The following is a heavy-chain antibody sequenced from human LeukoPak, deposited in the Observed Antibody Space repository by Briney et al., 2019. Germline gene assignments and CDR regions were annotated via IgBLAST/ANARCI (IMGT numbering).Heavy chain of an antibody. CDR1: GFTFSSYW. J-gene: IGHJ4*02. V-gene: IGHV3-7*01. Sequence: PGGSLRLSCAASGFTFSSYWMSWVRQAPGKGLEWVANIKQDGSEKYYVDSVKGRFTISRDNAKNSLYLQMNSLRAEDTAVYYCAREGIVVVPAANDYWGQGTLVTVSS. CDR3: AREGIVVVPAANDY. CDR2: IKQDGSEK. D-gene: IGHD2-2*01.